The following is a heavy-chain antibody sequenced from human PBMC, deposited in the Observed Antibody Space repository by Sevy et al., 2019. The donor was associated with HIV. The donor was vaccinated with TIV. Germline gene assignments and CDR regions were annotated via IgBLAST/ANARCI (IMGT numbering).Heavy chain of an antibody. Sequence: GGSLRLSCAASGFTFSSYAMSWVRQAPGKGLEWVSAIRGSGGSTYNADSVKGRFTISRDNSKNTLYLQMNSLRAEDTAVYYCATETRWLQHWYFDYWGQGTLVTVSS. CDR3: ATETRWLQHWYFDY. D-gene: IGHD5-12*01. J-gene: IGHJ4*02. V-gene: IGHV3-23*01. CDR1: GFTFSSYA. CDR2: IRGSGGST.